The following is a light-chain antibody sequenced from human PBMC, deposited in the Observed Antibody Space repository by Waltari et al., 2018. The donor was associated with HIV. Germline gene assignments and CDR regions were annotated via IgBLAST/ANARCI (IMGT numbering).Light chain of an antibody. CDR3: QSYDNVLTAVI. Sequence: QSVLTQPPSVSGAPGQTVTVSCTGSTSNLGANFDVHWYQHLPGTAPKLLIYGNHNRPSWFPARFAGSRSGSSASLAITGLQAEDEAYYYCQSYDNVLTAVIFGGGTKVTVL. J-gene: IGLJ2*01. V-gene: IGLV1-40*01. CDR2: GNH. CDR1: TSNLGANFD.